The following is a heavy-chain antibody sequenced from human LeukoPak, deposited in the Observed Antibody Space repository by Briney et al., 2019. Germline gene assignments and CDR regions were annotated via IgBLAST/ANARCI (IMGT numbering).Heavy chain of an antibody. CDR1: GYNFIAYY. J-gene: IGHJ6*02. CDR3: ARGWQLGGYYYYGMDV. CDR2: INAGNGNT. Sequence: ASVTVSCKASGYNFIAYYIHWVRQAPGQRLEWMGWINAGNGNTKYSQKFQGRVTITRDTSASTAYMELSSLRSEDTAVYYCARGWQLGGYYYYGMDVWGQGTTVTVSS. D-gene: IGHD6-6*01. V-gene: IGHV1-3*01.